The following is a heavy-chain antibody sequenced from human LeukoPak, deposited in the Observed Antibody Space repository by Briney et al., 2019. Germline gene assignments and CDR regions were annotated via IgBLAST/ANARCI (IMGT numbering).Heavy chain of an antibody. CDR3: AREPTVTLPTEFDS. CDR2: ISSSSGSI. D-gene: IGHD4-17*01. Sequence: GGSLRLSCAASGFTFSSHNMHWVRQAPGKGLEWVSSISSSSGSIYYADSVKGRFTMSRDNATNSLFLQMNNLRAEDTAVYYCAREPTVTLPTEFDSWGQGTLVTVSS. CDR1: GFTFSSHN. J-gene: IGHJ4*02. V-gene: IGHV3-21*01.